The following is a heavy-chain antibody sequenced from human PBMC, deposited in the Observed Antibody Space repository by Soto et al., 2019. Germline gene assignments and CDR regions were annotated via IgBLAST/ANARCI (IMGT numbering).Heavy chain of an antibody. V-gene: IGHV4-34*01. Sequence: QVQLQQWGAGLLKPSETLSLTCAVYGGSFSGYYWSWIRQPPGKGLEWIGEINHSGSTNYNPSLKSRVTISVDTSKNQFSLKLSSVTAADTAVYYCARAHPAAPFLSGGDCFDPWGQGTLVTVSS. CDR3: ARAHPAAPFLSGGDCFDP. D-gene: IGHD2-21*01. J-gene: IGHJ5*02. CDR1: GGSFSGYY. CDR2: INHSGST.